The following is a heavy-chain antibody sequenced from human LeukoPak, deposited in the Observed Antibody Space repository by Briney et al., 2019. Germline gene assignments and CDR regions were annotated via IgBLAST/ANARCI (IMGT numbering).Heavy chain of an antibody. Sequence: ASVTVSCKVSGYTLTELSMHWVRQAPGKGLEWMGGFDPEDGETIYAQKFQGRVTMIEDTSTDTAYMELSSLRSEDTAVYYCATGLGYCSSTSCYTRRHYYYYGMDVWGQGTTVTVSS. CDR3: ATGLGYCSSTSCYTRRHYYYYGMDV. CDR1: GYTLTELS. J-gene: IGHJ6*02. CDR2: FDPEDGET. D-gene: IGHD2-2*02. V-gene: IGHV1-24*01.